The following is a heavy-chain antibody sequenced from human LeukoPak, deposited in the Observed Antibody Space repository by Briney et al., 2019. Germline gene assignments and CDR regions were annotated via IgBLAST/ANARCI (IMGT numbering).Heavy chain of an antibody. V-gene: IGHV1-8*01. CDR2: MNPNSGNT. J-gene: IGHJ5*02. CDR1: GYTFTSYD. D-gene: IGHD6-6*01. Sequence: ASVKVSCKASGYTFTSYDINWVRQATGQELEWMGWMNPNSGNTGYAQKFQGRVTMTRNTSISTAYMELSSLRSEDTAVYYCARGDGSSLVSNWFDPWGQGTLVTVSS. CDR3: ARGDGSSLVSNWFDP.